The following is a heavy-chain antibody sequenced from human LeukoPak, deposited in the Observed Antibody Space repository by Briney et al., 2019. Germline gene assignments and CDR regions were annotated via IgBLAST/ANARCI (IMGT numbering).Heavy chain of an antibody. D-gene: IGHD3-22*01. V-gene: IGHV3-48*02. CDR1: GFTFSSYS. CDR3: AIEYHYYDSSGYYF. J-gene: IGHJ4*02. Sequence: GGSLRLSCAASGFTFSSYSMNWVRQAPGKGLEWVSYISSSSSTIYYTDSVKGRFTISRDNAKNSLYLQMNSLRDEDTAVYYCAIEYHYYDSSGYYFWGQGTLVTVSS. CDR2: ISSSSSTI.